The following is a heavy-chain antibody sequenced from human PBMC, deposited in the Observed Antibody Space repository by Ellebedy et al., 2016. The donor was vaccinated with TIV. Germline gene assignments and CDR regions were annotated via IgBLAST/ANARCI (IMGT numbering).Heavy chain of an antibody. V-gene: IGHV5-51*01. CDR3: ARRGGSYYALGPIDY. Sequence: GESLKISCKGSGYSFTAYWIGWVRQMPGKGLEWMGIMYPGDSETRYSPSFQGQVTMSADKSISTAYLQWSSLKAPDTAMYYCARRGGSYYALGPIDYWGQGTLVTVSS. CDR1: GYSFTAYW. D-gene: IGHD1-26*01. J-gene: IGHJ4*02. CDR2: MYPGDSET.